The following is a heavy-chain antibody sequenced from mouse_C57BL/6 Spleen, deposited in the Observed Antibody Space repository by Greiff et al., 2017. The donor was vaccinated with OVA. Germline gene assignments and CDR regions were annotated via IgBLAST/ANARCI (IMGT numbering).Heavy chain of an antibody. CDR2: IYPSDSET. V-gene: IGHV1-61*01. CDR3: ARGSYYYGSSYYY. D-gene: IGHD1-1*01. Sequence: QVQLKQSGAELVRPGSSVKLSCKASGYTFTSYWMDWVKQRPGQGLEWIGNIYPSDSETHYNQKFKDKATLTVDKSSSTAYMQLSSLTSEDSAVYYCARGSYYYGSSYYYWGQGTTLTVSS. J-gene: IGHJ2*01. CDR1: GYTFTSYW.